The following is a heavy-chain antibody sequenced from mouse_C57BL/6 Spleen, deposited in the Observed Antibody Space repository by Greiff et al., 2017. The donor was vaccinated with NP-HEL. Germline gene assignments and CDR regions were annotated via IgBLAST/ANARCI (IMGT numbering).Heavy chain of an antibody. J-gene: IGHJ4*01. Sequence: QVQLKQPGAELVRPGTSVKLSCKASGYTFTSYWMHWVKQRPGQGLEWIGVIDPSDSYTNYNQKFKGKATLTVDTSSSTAYMQLSSLTSEDSAVYYCARGGQHGNYEGYAMDYWGQGTSVTVSS. CDR3: ARGGQHGNYEGYAMDY. D-gene: IGHD2-1*01. V-gene: IGHV1-59*01. CDR1: GYTFTSYW. CDR2: IDPSDSYT.